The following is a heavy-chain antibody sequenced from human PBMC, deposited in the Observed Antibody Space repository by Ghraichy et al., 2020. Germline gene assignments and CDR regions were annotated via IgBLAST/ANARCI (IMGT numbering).Heavy chain of an antibody. CDR2: IYYRGGT. Sequence: GSLRLSCTVSGDSIINHYWSWIRQPPGKGLEWIAYIYYRGGTNYNPSLKSRVTISVDTSKKQLFLRLSSVTAANTAVYYCARERWLSTNAFDLWGQATLVTDCS. CDR1: GDSIINHY. D-gene: IGHD6-19*01. V-gene: IGHV4-59*11. J-gene: IGHJ3*01. CDR3: ARERWLSTNAFDL.